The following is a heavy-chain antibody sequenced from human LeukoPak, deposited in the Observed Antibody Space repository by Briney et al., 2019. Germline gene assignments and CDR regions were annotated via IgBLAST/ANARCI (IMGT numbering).Heavy chain of an antibody. CDR3: AREILDYGDYTDYFDY. Sequence: PSETLSLTCAVYGGSFSGYYWSWIRQPPGKGLEWIGEINHSGSTNYNPSLKSRVTISVDTSKNQFSLKLSSVTAADTAVYYCAREILDYGDYTDYFDYWGQGTLVTVSS. CDR2: INHSGST. CDR1: GGSFSGYY. V-gene: IGHV4-34*01. D-gene: IGHD4-17*01. J-gene: IGHJ4*02.